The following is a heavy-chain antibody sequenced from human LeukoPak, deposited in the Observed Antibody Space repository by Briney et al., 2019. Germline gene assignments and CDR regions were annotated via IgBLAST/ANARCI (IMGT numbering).Heavy chain of an antibody. CDR1: GFIFSNYD. CDR2: ISGSGGST. J-gene: IGHJ4*02. V-gene: IGHV3-23*01. Sequence: GGSLRLSCAASGFIFSNYDMRWVRQAPGKGLEWVSAISGSGGSTYYADSVKGWFTISRDNSKNTLYLQMNSLRAEDTAVYYCAKAWELDYWGQGTLVTVSS. D-gene: IGHD1-26*01. CDR3: AKAWELDY.